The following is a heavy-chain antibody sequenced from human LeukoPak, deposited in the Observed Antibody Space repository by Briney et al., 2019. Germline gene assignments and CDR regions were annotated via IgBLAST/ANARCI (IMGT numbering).Heavy chain of an antibody. Sequence: GGSLRHSCAASGFRFAGYVMSWVRQAPGKGLEYVSSIDGSDGASYYTDSVKGRFTISRDNSKNTLFLQMNRLRVEDTAVYHCARVDSGNYDYWGQGTLLTVSS. J-gene: IGHJ4*02. CDR3: ARVDSGNYDY. CDR1: GFRFAGYV. D-gene: IGHD1-26*01. V-gene: IGHV3-23*01. CDR2: IDGSDGAS.